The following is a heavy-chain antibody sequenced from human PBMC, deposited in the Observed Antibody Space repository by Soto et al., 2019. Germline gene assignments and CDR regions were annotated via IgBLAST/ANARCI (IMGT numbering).Heavy chain of an antibody. CDR1: GGTFSSYA. CDR3: ARDGFIDDIVTGYRFYNWFDP. J-gene: IGHJ5*02. V-gene: IGHV1-69*01. D-gene: IGHD3-9*01. CDR2: IIPIFGTA. Sequence: QVQLVQSGAEVKKPGSSVMVSCKASGGTFSSYAISWVRQAPGQGLEWMGGIIPIFGTANYARKFQGRVTITADESTSTAYMELSSLRSEDTAVYYCARDGFIDDIVTGYRFYNWFDPWGQGTLVTVSS.